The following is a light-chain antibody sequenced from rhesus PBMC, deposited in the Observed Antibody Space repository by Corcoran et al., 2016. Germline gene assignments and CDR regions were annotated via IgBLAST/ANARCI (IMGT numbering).Light chain of an antibody. CDR1: QRVSSS. CDR3: LKHSNWPHS. CDR2: GAS. J-gene: IGKJ2*01. V-gene: IGKV3-24*01. Sequence: EIVMTQSPATLSLSPGERATLSCRARQRVSSSLAWYQPKPGQAPRPPIYGASSRATGIPDRFSGSGSGTDFTRTISSLEPEDVAIYYCLKHSNWPHSFGQGTKVEIK.